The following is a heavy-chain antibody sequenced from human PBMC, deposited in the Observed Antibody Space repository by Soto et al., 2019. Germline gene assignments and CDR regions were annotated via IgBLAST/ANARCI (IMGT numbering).Heavy chain of an antibody. Sequence: EVQLLESGGGLVQPGGSLRLSCAASGFTFSSYAMSWVRQAPGKGLEWVPAISGSGGSTYYADSVKGRFTISRDNSKNTLYLQMNSLRAEDTAVYYCAKENQVKAVAGNAFDIWGQGTMVTVSS. D-gene: IGHD6-19*01. CDR2: ISGSGGST. V-gene: IGHV3-23*01. CDR3: AKENQVKAVAGNAFDI. CDR1: GFTFSSYA. J-gene: IGHJ3*02.